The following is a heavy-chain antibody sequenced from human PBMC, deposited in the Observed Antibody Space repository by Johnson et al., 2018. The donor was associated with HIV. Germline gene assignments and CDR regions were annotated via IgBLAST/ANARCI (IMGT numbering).Heavy chain of an antibody. J-gene: IGHJ3*02. Sequence: VQLVESGGGLIQPGGSLRLSCAASGFTFSSAWMGWVRQAPGKGLEWVGRIKTKSDGGTIDYNAPVKGRFTISRDDSKNTLYLQMNSLKTEDTAVYYCTTDWEYYYGAGRLDAFDMWGQGTMVTVSS. CDR3: TTDWEYYYGAGRLDAFDM. V-gene: IGHV3-15*01. D-gene: IGHD3-10*01. CDR2: IKTKSDGGTI. CDR1: GFTFSSAW.